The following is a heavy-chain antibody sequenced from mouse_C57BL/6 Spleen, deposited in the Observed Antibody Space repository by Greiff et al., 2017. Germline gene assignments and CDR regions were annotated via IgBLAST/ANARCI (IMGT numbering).Heavy chain of an antibody. D-gene: IGHD1-1*01. Sequence: QVQLKQPGAELVKPGASVKMSCKASGYTFTSYWITWVKQRPGQGLEWIGDIYPGSGSTNYNEKFKSKATLTVDTSSSTAYMQLSSLTSEDSAVCYCAREDYGSSYVGWFAYWGQGTLVTVSA. CDR2: IYPGSGST. CDR3: AREDYGSSYVGWFAY. J-gene: IGHJ3*01. CDR1: GYTFTSYW. V-gene: IGHV1-55*01.